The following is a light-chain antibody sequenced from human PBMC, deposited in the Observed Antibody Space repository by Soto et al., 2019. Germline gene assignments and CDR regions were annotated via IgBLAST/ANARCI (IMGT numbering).Light chain of an antibody. J-gene: IGKJ1*01. CDR2: AAS. Sequence: AIRMTQSPSSFSASTGDRVTITCRASQGISSYLAWYQQKPGKAPKLLIYAASTLQSGVPSRFSGSGSGTDFTLTISCLQSADFATYYCQQYYSYPPWTFGQGTNVDIK. CDR3: QQYYSYPPWT. CDR1: QGISSY. V-gene: IGKV1-8*01.